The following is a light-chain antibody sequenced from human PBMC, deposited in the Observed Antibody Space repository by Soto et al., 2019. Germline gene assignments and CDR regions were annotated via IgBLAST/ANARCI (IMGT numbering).Light chain of an antibody. CDR2: GAS. CDR3: QQYGSTLTWT. J-gene: IGKJ1*01. CDR1: QSVSSNY. V-gene: IGKV3-20*01. Sequence: EIVLTQSPGTLSLSPGERATLSCRASQSVSSNYLAWYQQKPGQAPRLLIYGASSRATGIPDRFSGSGSGREVTLITSRREAADVAVYYCQQYGSTLTWTFGQGTKVEIK.